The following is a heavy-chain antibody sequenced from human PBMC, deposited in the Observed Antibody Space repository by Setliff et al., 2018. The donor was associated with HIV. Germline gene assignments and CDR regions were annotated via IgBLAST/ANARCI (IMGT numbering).Heavy chain of an antibody. CDR2: IIPIFGTP. Sequence: GASVKVSCKTSGGTFSTYTIAWVRQAPGQGLEWMGRIIPIFGTPNYAQKFQGRVTITADKSTSTVYLDLRSLTSEDTAMYYCARSVWAVVVPTVPAVDAFAIWGQGTMVTVSS. CDR1: GGTFSTYT. J-gene: IGHJ3*02. V-gene: IGHV1-69*08. CDR3: ARSVWAVVVPTVPAVDAFAI. D-gene: IGHD2-2*01.